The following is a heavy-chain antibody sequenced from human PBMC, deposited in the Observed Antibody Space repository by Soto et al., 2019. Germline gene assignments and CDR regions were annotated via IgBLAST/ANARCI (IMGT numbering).Heavy chain of an antibody. J-gene: IGHJ4*02. CDR3: ARHWGFWADY. CDR1: GGSISSYY. D-gene: IGHD3-16*01. V-gene: IGHV4-59*01. CDR2: IYYSGST. Sequence: PSGTLSLTCTVSGGSISSYYWSWIRQPPGKGLEWIGYIYYSGSTNYNPSLKSRVTISVDTSKNQFSLKLSSVTAADTAVYYCARHWGFWADYWGQGTLVTAPQ.